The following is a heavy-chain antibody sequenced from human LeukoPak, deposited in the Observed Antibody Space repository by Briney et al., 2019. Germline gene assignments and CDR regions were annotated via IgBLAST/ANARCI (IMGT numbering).Heavy chain of an antibody. CDR1: GFTFNNYW. V-gene: IGHV3-7*03. CDR2: IKQDGSER. Sequence: GGSLRLSCAASGFTFNNYWMSWVRQAPGKGLEWVANIKQDGSERYYVDSVKGRFTISRDNAENSLYLQMSNLRAEDTAVYYCARKSGLDYWGQGTLVTVSS. D-gene: IGHD6-25*01. J-gene: IGHJ4*02. CDR3: ARKSGLDY.